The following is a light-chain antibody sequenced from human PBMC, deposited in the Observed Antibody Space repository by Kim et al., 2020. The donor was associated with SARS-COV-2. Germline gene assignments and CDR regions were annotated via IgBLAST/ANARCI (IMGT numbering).Light chain of an antibody. CDR3: GTRDNSGTPGV. CDR1: NLKKYY. V-gene: IGLV3-19*01. CDR2: DKT. J-gene: IGLJ2*01. Sequence: ERTIRFTGQGDNLKKYYESWYQQSPGQAPLVVIYDKTRRPSGIPDRFSGSTSGTAATLSITGAQAGDEAAYYCGTRDNSGTPGVFGGGTKLTVL.